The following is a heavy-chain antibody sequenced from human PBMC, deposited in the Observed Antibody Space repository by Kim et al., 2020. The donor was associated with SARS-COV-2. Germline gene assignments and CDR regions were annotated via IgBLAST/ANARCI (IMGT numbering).Heavy chain of an antibody. CDR1: GGSFSGYY. CDR2: INHSGST. V-gene: IGHV4-34*01. Sequence: SETLSLTCGVYGGSFSGYYWSWIRQPPGKGLEWIGEINHSGSTNYNPSLKSRVTISVDTSKNQTSLKLSSVTAADTAVYYCARDRQQLVPHLFDYWGQGALVTVSS. D-gene: IGHD6-13*01. CDR3: ARDRQQLVPHLFDY. J-gene: IGHJ4*02.